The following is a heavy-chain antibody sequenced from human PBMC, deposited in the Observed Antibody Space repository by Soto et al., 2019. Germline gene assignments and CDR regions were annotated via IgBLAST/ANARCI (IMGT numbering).Heavy chain of an antibody. V-gene: IGHV1-69*02. J-gene: IGHJ4*02. Sequence: QVQLVHSGAEVQKPGSSVKVSCKASGGTFSSYTISWVRQAPGQGLEWMGRIIPILGIANYAQKFQGRVTITADKSTSTAYMELSSLRSEDTAVYYCAIEYSGYDYFDYWGQGTLVTVSS. D-gene: IGHD5-12*01. CDR3: AIEYSGYDYFDY. CDR2: IIPILGIA. CDR1: GGTFSSYT.